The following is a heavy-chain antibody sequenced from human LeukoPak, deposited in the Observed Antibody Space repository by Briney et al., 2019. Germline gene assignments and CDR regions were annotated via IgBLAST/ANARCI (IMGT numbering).Heavy chain of an antibody. J-gene: IGHJ4*02. V-gene: IGHV7-4-1*02. CDR1: GYIFTTYA. CDR2: INTKTGDP. CDR3: ARGFRCSGGSCYSDY. D-gene: IGHD2-15*01. Sequence: ASVKVSCKASGYIFTTYALNWVRQAPGQGLEGMGWINTKTGDPTYAQGFTGRFVFSLDTSVSTAYLQISSLKAEDTAVYYCARGFRCSGGSCYSDYWGQGTLATVSS.